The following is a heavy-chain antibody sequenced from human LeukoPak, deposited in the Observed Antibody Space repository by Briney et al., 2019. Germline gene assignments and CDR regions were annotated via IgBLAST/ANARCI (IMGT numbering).Heavy chain of an antibody. D-gene: IGHD1-1*01. J-gene: IGHJ6*02. CDR1: GGSISSYY. V-gene: IGHV4-4*07. CDR2: IYTSGST. CDR3: ARDHDPKYYYYYGMDV. Sequence: PSETLSLTCTVSGGSISSYYWSWIRQPAGKGLEWIGRIYTSGSTNYNPSLKSRVTMSVDTSKNQFSLKLSSVTAADTAVYYCARDHDPKYYYYYGMDVWGQGTTVTVSS.